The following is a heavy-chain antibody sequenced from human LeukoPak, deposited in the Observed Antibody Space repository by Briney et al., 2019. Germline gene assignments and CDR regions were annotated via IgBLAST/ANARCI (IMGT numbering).Heavy chain of an antibody. CDR2: IYTSGST. J-gene: IGHJ4*02. Sequence: SETLSLTCTLSGRSISSYYWSWIRQPAGKGLEWIGRIYTSGSTNYNPSLKSRVTMSVDTSKNQFSLKLSSVTAADTAVYYCARTAPPPGYCSSTSCSRNYYFDYWGQGTLVTVSS. CDR1: GRSISSYY. D-gene: IGHD2-2*03. V-gene: IGHV4-4*07. CDR3: ARTAPPPGYCSSTSCSRNYYFDY.